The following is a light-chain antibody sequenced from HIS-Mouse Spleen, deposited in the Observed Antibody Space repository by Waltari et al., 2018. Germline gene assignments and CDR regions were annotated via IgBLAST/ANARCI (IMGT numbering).Light chain of an antibody. CDR3: SSYTSSSTVV. Sequence: QSALTQPASASGPPGQSITIPCTRTSSPFGVYDAVSGYTQHTGKARKLMIYEVSNRPSGVSNRFSGSKSGNTASLTISGLQAEDEADYYCSSYTSSSTVVFGGGTKLTVL. V-gene: IGLV2-14*03. CDR1: SSPFGVYDA. J-gene: IGLJ2*01. CDR2: EVS.